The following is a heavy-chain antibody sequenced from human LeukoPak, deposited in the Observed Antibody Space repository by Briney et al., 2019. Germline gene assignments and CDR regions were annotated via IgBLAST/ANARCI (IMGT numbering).Heavy chain of an antibody. Sequence: SETLSLTCTVSGYSISTSYYWGWVRQPPGKGLEWIGSIFNSGSTYYNPSLKSRVTISVDLSKNQFSLKLSSVTAADTALYYCAGYKDGYNYYFNPWGQGTLVSVSS. CDR1: GYSISTSYY. D-gene: IGHD5-18*01. V-gene: IGHV4-38-2*02. CDR2: IFNSGST. J-gene: IGHJ4*02. CDR3: AGYKDGYNYYFNP.